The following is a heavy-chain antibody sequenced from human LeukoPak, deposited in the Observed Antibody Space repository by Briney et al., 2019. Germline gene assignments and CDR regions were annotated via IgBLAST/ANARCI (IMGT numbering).Heavy chain of an antibody. D-gene: IGHD6-13*01. CDR1: GFTFSSYS. V-gene: IGHV3-48*01. J-gene: IGHJ6*04. Sequence: GGSLRLSCAASGFTFSSYSMNWVRQAPGKGLEWVSYISSSSSSTIYYADSVKGRFTISRDNAKNSLYLQMNSLRAEDTAVYYCARAFSGYSSSWYLPGDVWGKGTTVTVSS. CDR3: ARAFSGYSSSWYLPGDV. CDR2: ISSSSSSTI.